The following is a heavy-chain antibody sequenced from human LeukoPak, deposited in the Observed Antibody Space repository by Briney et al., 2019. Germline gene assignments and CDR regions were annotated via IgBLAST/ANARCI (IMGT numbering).Heavy chain of an antibody. J-gene: IGHJ2*01. CDR3: ASSIAAAGMWYFDL. CDR1: GGSISSGGYY. CDR2: IYYSGST. Sequence: PSQTLSLTCTVSGGSISSGGYYWSWIRQHPGKGLEWIGYIYYSGSTYYNPSLKSRVTISVDTSKNQFSLKLSSVTAADTAVYYCASSIAAAGMWYFDLWGRGTLVTVSS. D-gene: IGHD6-13*01. V-gene: IGHV4-31*03.